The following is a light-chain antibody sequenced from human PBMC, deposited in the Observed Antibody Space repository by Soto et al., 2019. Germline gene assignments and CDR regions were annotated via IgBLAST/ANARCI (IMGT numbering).Light chain of an antibody. CDR1: QSIANGY. CDR2: DAS. V-gene: IGKV3-20*01. CDR3: QQYGSSRWK. Sequence: PGARGTLSFTASQSIANGYLTWYQQKPGQAPRVLIYDASTRATGIPDRFSGSGSETDFTLTISRLEPEDFAVYYCQQYGSSRWKFGQGTKVDIK. J-gene: IGKJ1*01.